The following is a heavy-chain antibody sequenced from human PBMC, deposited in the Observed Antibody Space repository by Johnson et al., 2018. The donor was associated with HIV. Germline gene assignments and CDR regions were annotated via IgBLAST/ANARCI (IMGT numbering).Heavy chain of an antibody. CDR3: YCTDHFGAGSESKGTFDA. V-gene: IGHV3-20*04. D-gene: IGHD3-10*01. CDR2: INWTGTST. Sequence: VQLVESGGRVVRRGGSLRLSCDDYGMGWVRQVPGKGLEWISVINWTGTSTAYADSVKGRLTISRDNSKNTLYLQMTSLRQDDTAVYSCYCTDHFGAGSESKGTFDAWGQGTMVTVSS. J-gene: IGHJ3*01. CDR1: DYG.